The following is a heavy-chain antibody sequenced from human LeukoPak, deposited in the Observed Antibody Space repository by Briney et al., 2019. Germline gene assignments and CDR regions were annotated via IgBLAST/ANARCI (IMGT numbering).Heavy chain of an antibody. CDR3: ARVHFYDSSGYSLINP. CDR2: INPNSGGT. V-gene: IGHV1-2*02. Sequence: ASVKVSCKASGYTFTDYYMHWVRQDPGQGLEWMGWINPNSGGTNYAQKFQGRVTMTRDTSISTAYMELSRLKSDDTAVYYCARVHFYDSSGYSLINPWGQGTLVTVSS. D-gene: IGHD3-22*01. J-gene: IGHJ4*02. CDR1: GYTFTDYY.